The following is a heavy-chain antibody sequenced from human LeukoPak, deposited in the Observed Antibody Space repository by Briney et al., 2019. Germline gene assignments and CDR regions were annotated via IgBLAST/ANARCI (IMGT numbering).Heavy chain of an antibody. CDR1: GGTFSSYA. CDR2: IIPIFGTA. V-gene: IGHV1-69*13. D-gene: IGHD2-15*01. J-gene: IGHJ4*02. Sequence: SVKVSCKASGGTFSSYAISWVRQAPGQGLEWMGGIIPIFGTANYAQKFQGRVTITADVSTSTAYMELSSLRSEDTAVYYCARALEYCSGGSCLYNWGQGTLVTVSS. CDR3: ARALEYCSGGSCLYN.